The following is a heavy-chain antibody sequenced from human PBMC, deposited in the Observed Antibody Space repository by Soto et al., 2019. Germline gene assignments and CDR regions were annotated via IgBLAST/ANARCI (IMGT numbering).Heavy chain of an antibody. CDR2: IYPGDSDT. V-gene: IGHV5-51*01. Sequence: PGGSLKISRNCSGYPFATYCIGLVLQTPGKGLEWMGIIYPGDSDTRYSPSFQGQVTISADKSISTAYLQWTSLKASDTAMYYCASQTPVVTVFDYWGQGTPVTVSS. J-gene: IGHJ4*02. CDR1: GYPFATYC. CDR3: ASQTPVVTVFDY. D-gene: IGHD2-21*02.